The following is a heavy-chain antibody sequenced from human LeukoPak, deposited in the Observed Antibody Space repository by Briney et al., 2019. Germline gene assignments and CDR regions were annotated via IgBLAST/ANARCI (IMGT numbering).Heavy chain of an antibody. CDR1: GFTFSSYA. V-gene: IGHV3-7*01. CDR3: AGLGGTVTWDY. D-gene: IGHD4-17*01. CDR2: IKEDGSEK. Sequence: PGGSLRLSCAASGFTFSSYAMHWVRQAPGKGLEWVANIKEDGSEKYYVDSVKGRFTISRDNAKNSLYLQMNGLRVEDTAVYYCAGLGGTVTWDYWGQGTLVTVSS. J-gene: IGHJ4*02.